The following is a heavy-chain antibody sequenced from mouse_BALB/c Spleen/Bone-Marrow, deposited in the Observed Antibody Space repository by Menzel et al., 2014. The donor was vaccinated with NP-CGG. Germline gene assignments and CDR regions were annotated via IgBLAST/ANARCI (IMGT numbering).Heavy chain of an antibody. CDR1: GFNIKDTY. CDR2: IDPANDNT. CDR3: ASYVYGYYFDY. Sequence: VQLQQPGAELVKPGASVKLPCTASGFNIKDTYIHWVKQRPEQGLEWIGRIDPANDNTKYDPKFQGKATITADTSSSTAYLQLSSLTSEDTAVYYCASYVYGYYFDYWGQGTTLTVSS. J-gene: IGHJ2*01. V-gene: IGHV14-3*02. D-gene: IGHD2-2*01.